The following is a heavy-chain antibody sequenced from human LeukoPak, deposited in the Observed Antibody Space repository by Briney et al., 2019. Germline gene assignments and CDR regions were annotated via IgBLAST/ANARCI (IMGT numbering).Heavy chain of an antibody. V-gene: IGHV3-30-3*01. Sequence: GGSLRLSCAASGFTFSSYAMHWVRQAPGKGLEWVAVISYDGSNKYYADSVKGRFTISRDNSKNTLYLQMNSLRAEDTAVYYCARGVAAVVLAGWGQGTLVTVSS. D-gene: IGHD6-13*01. CDR3: ARGVAAVVLAG. CDR1: GFTFSSYA. J-gene: IGHJ4*02. CDR2: ISYDGSNK.